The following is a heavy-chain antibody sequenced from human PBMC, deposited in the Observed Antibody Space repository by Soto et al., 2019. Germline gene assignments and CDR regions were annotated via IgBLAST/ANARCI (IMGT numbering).Heavy chain of an antibody. CDR1: GYTFTSYH. CDR3: ARVSIGYTSDY. Sequence: VASVKVSCKASGYTFTSYHMAWVRQAPGQGPEWMGIINPSGGSTSYAQKFQGRVNMTRDTSTSTVYMELSSLRSEDTAVYYCARVSIGYTSDYWGQGTLVTVSS. V-gene: IGHV1-46*01. CDR2: INPSGGST. J-gene: IGHJ4*02. D-gene: IGHD2-2*02.